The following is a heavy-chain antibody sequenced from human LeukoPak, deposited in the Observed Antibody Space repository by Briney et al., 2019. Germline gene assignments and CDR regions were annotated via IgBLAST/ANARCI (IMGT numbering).Heavy chain of an antibody. CDR1: GFTLSIYA. J-gene: IGHJ4*02. CDR2: ISGSGGST. Sequence: GGSLRLSCAASGFTLSIYAVSWVRQAPGKGLEWVSAISGSGGSTYYADSVKGRFTISRDNSKNTLYLQMNSLRAEDTAVYYCAKDNYYDSSGSFDYWGQGTLVTVSS. CDR3: AKDNYYDSSGSFDY. D-gene: IGHD3-22*01. V-gene: IGHV3-23*01.